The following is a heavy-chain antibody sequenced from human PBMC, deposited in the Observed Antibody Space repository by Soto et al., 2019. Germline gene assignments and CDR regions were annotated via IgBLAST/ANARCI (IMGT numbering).Heavy chain of an antibody. J-gene: IGHJ4*02. V-gene: IGHV3-23*01. CDR3: ATQNFDY. Sequence: GGSLRLSCVASGFTISNYAMSWVRQAPGKGLEWVSVIRAGDAATYYAGSVKGRFTISRDDSKNTLYLQMKNLGVEDTALYYCATQNFDYWGQGSLVTVSS. CDR2: IRAGDAAT. CDR1: GFTISNYA.